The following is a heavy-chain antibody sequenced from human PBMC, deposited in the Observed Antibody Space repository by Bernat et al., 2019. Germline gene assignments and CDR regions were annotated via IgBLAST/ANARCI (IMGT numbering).Heavy chain of an antibody. CDR2: NYYSGST. CDR3: ARLGAVGDYGTD. Sequence: QLQLQESGPGLVKPSETLSLTCTVSGGSISSSSYYCGWTRQPPGKGLGWIGSNYYSGSTYYNPSLKSGVARSGDTRKNKFALELGSVTGADTAVYYWARLGAVGDYGTDWGQGTLVTVSS. J-gene: IGHJ4*01. CDR1: GGSISSSSYY. V-gene: IGHV4-39*01. D-gene: IGHD1-26*01.